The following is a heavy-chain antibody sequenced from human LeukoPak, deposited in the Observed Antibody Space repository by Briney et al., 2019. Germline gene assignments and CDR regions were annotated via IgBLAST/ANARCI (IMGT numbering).Heavy chain of an antibody. CDR3: AKSGNSMTTGTADP. J-gene: IGHJ5*02. V-gene: IGHV1-46*03. Sequence: ASVKVSCKASGYTFTSYFMHWVRQAPGQGLEWMGIINPSGGSTTYGQKFQGRVTMTRDTSTSTVYMELSSLRSEDTAVYYCAKSGNSMTTGTADPWGQGTLVTVSS. CDR1: GYTFTSYF. D-gene: IGHD2/OR15-2a*01. CDR2: INPSGGST.